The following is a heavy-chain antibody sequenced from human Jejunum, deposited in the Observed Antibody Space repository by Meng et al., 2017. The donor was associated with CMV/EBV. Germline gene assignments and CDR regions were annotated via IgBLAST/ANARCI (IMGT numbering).Heavy chain of an antibody. CDR1: TRGDYY. CDR3: ARGLLTNHYYGWDV. V-gene: IGHV3-72*01. J-gene: IGHJ6*02. D-gene: IGHD2-21*02. Sequence: TRGDYYVDWVRQAPGKGLEWVGRTRNKANRYSTEYAASVQGRFTISRDDSKNSVYLQMNSLNSEDTALYFCARGLLTNHYYGWDVWGQGTTVTVSS. CDR2: TRNKANRYST.